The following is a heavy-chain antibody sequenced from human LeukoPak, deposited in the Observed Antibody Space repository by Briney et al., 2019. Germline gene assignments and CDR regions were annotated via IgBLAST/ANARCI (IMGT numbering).Heavy chain of an antibody. Sequence: GGSLRLSCAASGFIFNAYSMNWVRQAPGKGLEWVSYISSSSTIYYADSVKGRFTISRDSAKNSLYLQMNSLRAEDTAVYYCARDADSDNYLDNWGKGTPVTVSS. CDR2: ISSSSTI. J-gene: IGHJ4*02. CDR3: ARDADSDNYLDN. D-gene: IGHD1-26*01. V-gene: IGHV3-48*01. CDR1: GFIFNAYS.